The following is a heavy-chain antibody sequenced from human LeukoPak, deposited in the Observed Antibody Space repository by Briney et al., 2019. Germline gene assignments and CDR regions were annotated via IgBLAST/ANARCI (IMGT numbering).Heavy chain of an antibody. CDR3: AKADYGDSSGYYGMDV. J-gene: IGHJ6*02. Sequence: GGSLRLSCVASGFIFSSCAMYWVRQAPGKGLEWVAVISHDGTIEYYTDSVRGRFTISRDNSKNRLYLQMNSLRAEDTAVYYCAKADYGDSSGYYGMDVWGQGTTVTVSS. CDR1: GFIFSSCA. CDR2: ISHDGTIE. V-gene: IGHV3-30*04. D-gene: IGHD4-17*01.